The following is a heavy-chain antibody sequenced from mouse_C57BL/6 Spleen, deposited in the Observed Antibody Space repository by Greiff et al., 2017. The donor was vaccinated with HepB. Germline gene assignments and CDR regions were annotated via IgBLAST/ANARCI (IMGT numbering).Heavy chain of an antibody. CDR2: IWSGGST. CDR1: GFSLTSYG. D-gene: IGHD4-1*01. CDR3: ARGAWDPFAY. V-gene: IGHV2-2*01. J-gene: IGHJ3*01. Sequence: VKLMESGPGLVQPSQCLSITCTVSGFSLTSYGVHWVRQSPGKGLEWLGVIWSGGSTDYNAAFISRQSIIKDNSKSQVFFKMHSLQADDTAIYYCARGAWDPFAYWGQGTLVTVSA.